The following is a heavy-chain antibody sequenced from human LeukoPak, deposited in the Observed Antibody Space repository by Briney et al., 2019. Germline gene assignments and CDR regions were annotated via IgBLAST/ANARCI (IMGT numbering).Heavy chain of an antibody. Sequence: GGFLRLSCTASGFTFSSYSLNWVRQAPGKGLEWVSSVSTGSNYIYYADSVKGRFTISRDNDKNSLYLQMNSLRVEDTAVYYCARGTHLGYSYGINWFDPWGQGTLVTVSS. CDR1: GFTFSSYS. CDR3: ARGTHLGYSYGINWFDP. D-gene: IGHD5-18*01. CDR2: VSTGSNYI. J-gene: IGHJ5*02. V-gene: IGHV3-21*01.